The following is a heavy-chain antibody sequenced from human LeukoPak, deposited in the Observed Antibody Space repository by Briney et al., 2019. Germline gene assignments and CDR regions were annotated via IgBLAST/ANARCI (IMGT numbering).Heavy chain of an antibody. J-gene: IGHJ5*02. CDR3: ARGIRYTSSRFDP. D-gene: IGHD6-13*01. CDR2: INHSGST. Sequence: SETLSLTCTFSGGSISSYYWSWIRQPPGKRLEWIGEINHSGSTNYNPSLKSRVTISVDTSKNQFSLKLSSVTAADTAVYYCARGIRYTSSRFDPWGQGTLVTVSS. V-gene: IGHV4-34*01. CDR1: GGSISSYY.